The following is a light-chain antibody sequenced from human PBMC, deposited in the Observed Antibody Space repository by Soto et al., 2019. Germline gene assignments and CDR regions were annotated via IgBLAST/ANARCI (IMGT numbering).Light chain of an antibody. J-gene: IGKJ2*01. Sequence: DIVMTQTPDSLAVSLGERATINCKSSQTLLYSSNKKNYLAWYQHKPGQPPKLLIYWASARESGVPDRFSGSGSGTDFTLTISSLQAEDVAVYYCQQYYTTVSTFGQGTNLEIK. CDR2: WAS. V-gene: IGKV4-1*01. CDR1: QTLLYSSNKKNY. CDR3: QQYYTTVST.